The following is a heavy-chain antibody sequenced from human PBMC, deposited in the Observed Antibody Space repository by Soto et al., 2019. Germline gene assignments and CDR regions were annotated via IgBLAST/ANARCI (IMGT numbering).Heavy chain of an antibody. CDR2: ISAYNGNT. V-gene: IGHV1-18*04. CDR3: ARDRWGGSSDFDY. Sequence: ASVKVSCKASGYTFTSYYMHWVRQAPGQGLEWMGWISAYNGNTNYAQKLQGRVTMTTDTSTSTAYMELRSLRSDDTAVYYCARDRWGGSSDFDYWGQGTLVTVSS. CDR1: GYTFTSYY. D-gene: IGHD1-26*01. J-gene: IGHJ4*02.